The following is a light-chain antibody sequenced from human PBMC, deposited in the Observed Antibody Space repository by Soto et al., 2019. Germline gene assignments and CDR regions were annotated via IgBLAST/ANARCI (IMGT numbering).Light chain of an antibody. V-gene: IGKV1-5*03. CDR2: KAS. J-gene: IGKJ1*01. Sequence: DIRITQSPSTLSASVGDRVTITCRASQSISRWLAWNQQKPGKAPEVLIYKASTLKSGVPSRFSGSGSGTEFTLTISSLQPDDFATYYCQHYNSYSEAFGQGTKVDIK. CDR1: QSISRW. CDR3: QHYNSYSEA.